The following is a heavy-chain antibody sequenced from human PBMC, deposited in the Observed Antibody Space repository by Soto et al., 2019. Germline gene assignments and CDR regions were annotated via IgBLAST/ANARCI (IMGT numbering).Heavy chain of an antibody. J-gene: IGHJ5*02. CDR3: AKDLGSSSPNWFDP. D-gene: IGHD6-6*01. CDR1: GFTFASHA. V-gene: IGHV3-23*01. Sequence: SLRLSCAASGFTFASHAMNWVRQAPGKGLQWVSTITDSGGRTYYADSVKGRFTISRDNSKNTLSLQMNNLRAEDTAIYYCAKDLGSSSPNWFDPWGPGTLVTVSS. CDR2: ITDSGGRT.